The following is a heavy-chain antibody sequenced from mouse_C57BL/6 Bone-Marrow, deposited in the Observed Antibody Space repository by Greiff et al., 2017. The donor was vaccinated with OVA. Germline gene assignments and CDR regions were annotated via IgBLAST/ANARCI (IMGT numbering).Heavy chain of an antibody. CDR2: IWSGGST. CDR1: GFSLTSYG. D-gene: IGHD2-10*02. V-gene: IGHV2-2*01. Sequence: QVQLQQSGPGLVQPSQSLSITCTVSGFSLTSYGVHWVRQSPGKGLEWLGVIWSGGSTDYNAAFISRLSISKDNSKSQVFFKMNSLQADDTSIYYCATYGKDAMDYWGQGTSVTVSS. CDR3: ATYGKDAMDY. J-gene: IGHJ4*01.